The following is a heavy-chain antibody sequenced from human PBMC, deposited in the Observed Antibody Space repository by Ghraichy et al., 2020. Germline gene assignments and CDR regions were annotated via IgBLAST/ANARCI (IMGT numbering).Heavy chain of an antibody. Sequence: GGSLRLSCAASGFTFSSYGMHWVRQAPGKGLEWVAVISYDGSNKYYADSVKGRFTISRDNSKNTLYLQMNSLRAEDTAVYYCAKVGDILTGARRRYYYYGMDVWGQGTTVTVSS. V-gene: IGHV3-30*18. CDR3: AKVGDILTGARRRYYYYGMDV. CDR1: GFTFSSYG. D-gene: IGHD3-9*01. CDR2: ISYDGSNK. J-gene: IGHJ6*02.